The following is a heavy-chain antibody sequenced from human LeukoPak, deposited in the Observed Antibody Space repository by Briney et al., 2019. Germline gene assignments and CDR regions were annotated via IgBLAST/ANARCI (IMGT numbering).Heavy chain of an antibody. V-gene: IGHV1-46*01. J-gene: IGHJ4*02. Sequence: ASVKVSCKASGYTFPSYFMHWVRQAPGQGLEWMGIINPTGGSTTYAQKFQGRVTMTRDTSTSTVYMELSSLRSDDTAVYYCARGQGVPAAAYYFDYWGQGTLVTVSS. CDR2: INPTGGST. CDR3: ARGQGVPAAAYYFDY. CDR1: GYTFPSYF. D-gene: IGHD2-2*01.